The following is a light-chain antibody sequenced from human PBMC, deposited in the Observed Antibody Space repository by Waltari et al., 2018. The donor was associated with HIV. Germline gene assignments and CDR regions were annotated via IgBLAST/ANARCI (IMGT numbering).Light chain of an antibody. Sequence: DIQMTQSPSSLSASVGDRVTITCRSSQTINNFLNWYQKKPGKAPKLLIYAASSLQSGVPTRFSGRGSGTDFTLTITSLQPEDFATYYCQQSRGTFGQGTRVEIK. CDR1: QTINNF. J-gene: IGKJ1*01. CDR3: QQSRGT. CDR2: AAS. V-gene: IGKV1-39*01.